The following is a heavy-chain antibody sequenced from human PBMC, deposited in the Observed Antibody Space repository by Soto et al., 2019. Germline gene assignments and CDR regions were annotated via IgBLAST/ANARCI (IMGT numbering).Heavy chain of an antibody. D-gene: IGHD3-22*01. Sequence: GESLKISCKGSGYSFTSYWIGWVRQMPGKGLEWMGIIYPGDSDTRYSPSFQGQVTISADKSISTAYLQWSSLKASDTAMYYCARQYYYDSSGYTGGYYYGMDVWGQGTTVTGSS. CDR3: ARQYYYDSSGYTGGYYYGMDV. CDR1: GYSFTSYW. J-gene: IGHJ6*02. CDR2: IYPGDSDT. V-gene: IGHV5-51*01.